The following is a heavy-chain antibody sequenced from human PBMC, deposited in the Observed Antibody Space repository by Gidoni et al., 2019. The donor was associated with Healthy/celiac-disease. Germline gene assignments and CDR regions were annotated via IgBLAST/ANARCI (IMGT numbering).Heavy chain of an antibody. J-gene: IGHJ5*02. V-gene: IGHV1-3*01. Sequence: QVQPVQSGAEVKKPGASVKVSCKASGYTFSSYSIHWVRQAPGQSPEWMGWINAGNGNTKYSQKSQGRITITRVTSASTAYMELRSLRSEDTAVYYCARVMGQGIGWFDPWGQGTLVTVSS. CDR2: INAGNGNT. D-gene: IGHD3-16*01. CDR3: ARVMGQGIGWFDP. CDR1: GYTFSSYS.